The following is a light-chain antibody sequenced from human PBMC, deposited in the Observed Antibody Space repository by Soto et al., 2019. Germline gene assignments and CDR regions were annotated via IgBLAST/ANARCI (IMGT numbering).Light chain of an antibody. CDR1: STDVGGYNY. CDR2: EVS. CDR3: SSYAGSNNLV. Sequence: QSALTQPPSASGSPGQSVTISCTGTSTDVGGYNYVSWYQQHPGKAPKLMIYEVSKWPSGAPDRFSGSKSGNTASLTVSGLQAEDEADYFCSSYAGSNNLVFGGGTKLTVL. J-gene: IGLJ2*01. V-gene: IGLV2-8*01.